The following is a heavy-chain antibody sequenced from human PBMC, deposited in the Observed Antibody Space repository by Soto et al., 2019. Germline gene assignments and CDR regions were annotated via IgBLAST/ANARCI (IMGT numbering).Heavy chain of an antibody. V-gene: IGHV4-30-4*01. D-gene: IGHD4-17*01. CDR3: ARRDDYGDLRYWFDP. J-gene: IGHJ5*02. CDR2: IYNSGIT. CDR1: GGSISSGDYS. Sequence: KTSETLSLTCTVSGGSISSGDYSWSWVRQSPGKGLEWIGHIYNSGITYYNPSLKSRVAISVDTSKNQFSLRLSSLTAADTAVYYCARRDDYGDLRYWFDPWGQGTLVTVSS.